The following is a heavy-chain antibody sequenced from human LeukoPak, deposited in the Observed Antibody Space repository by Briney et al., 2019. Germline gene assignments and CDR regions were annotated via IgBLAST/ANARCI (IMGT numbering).Heavy chain of an antibody. Sequence: SETLSLTCTVSGGSISSSTYYWDWIRQPPGQGLEWIGNIYDSGDTYYTPSLKSRVTMFVDASKNQFSLKLSSVTAADTAVYYCARHGRPGYGGYENAFDIWGQGTMVTVSS. CDR2: IYDSGDT. D-gene: IGHD5-12*01. J-gene: IGHJ3*02. CDR3: ARHGRPGYGGYENAFDI. CDR1: GGSISSSTYY. V-gene: IGHV4-39*01.